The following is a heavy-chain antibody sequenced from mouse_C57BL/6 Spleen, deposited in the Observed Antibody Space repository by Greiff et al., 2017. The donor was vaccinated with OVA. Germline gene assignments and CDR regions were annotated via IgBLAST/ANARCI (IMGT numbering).Heavy chain of an antibody. CDR1: GYTFTSYW. CDR3: ARGGLRQAMDY. V-gene: IGHV1-55*01. J-gene: IGHJ4*01. Sequence: QVHVKQPGAELVKPGASVKMSCKASGYTFTSYWITWVKQRPGQGLEWIGDIYPGSGSTNYNEKFKSKATLTVDTSSSTAYMQLSSLTSEDSAVYYCARGGLRQAMDYWGQGTSVTVSS. CDR2: IYPGSGST. D-gene: IGHD2-2*01.